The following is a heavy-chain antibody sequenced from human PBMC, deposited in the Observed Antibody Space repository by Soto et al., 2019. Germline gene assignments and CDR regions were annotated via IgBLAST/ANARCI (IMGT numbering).Heavy chain of an antibody. V-gene: IGHV4-39*01. CDR1: GGSVSISSNY. CDR3: ARRLRETRTFDY. Sequence: SETLSLTCTVSGGSVSISSNYWGWIRQPPGKGLEWIANIYYSGSTYYNPSLKSRVTISLDTSKNQFSLKLSSVTAADTAVYYCARRLRETRTFDYWGQGTLVPVSS. CDR2: IYYSGST. D-gene: IGHD1-26*01. J-gene: IGHJ4*02.